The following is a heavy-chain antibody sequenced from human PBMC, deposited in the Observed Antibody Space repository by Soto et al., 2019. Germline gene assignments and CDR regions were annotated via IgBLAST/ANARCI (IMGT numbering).Heavy chain of an antibody. CDR3: ARGIAAAGTHYYYMDV. CDR2: ISSSGSTI. D-gene: IGHD6-13*01. J-gene: IGHJ6*03. Sequence: GGSLRLSCAASGFTFSDYYMSWIRQAPGKGLEWVSYISSSGSTIYYADSVKGRFTISRDNAKNSLYLQMNSLRAEDTAVYYCARGIAAAGTHYYYMDVWGKGTTVTVSS. CDR1: GFTFSDYY. V-gene: IGHV3-11*01.